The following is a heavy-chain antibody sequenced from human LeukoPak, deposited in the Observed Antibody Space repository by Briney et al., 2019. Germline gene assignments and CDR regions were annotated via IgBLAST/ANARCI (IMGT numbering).Heavy chain of an antibody. CDR3: ARGYSSGLFLYAEDFQH. CDR1: GFTLSTYS. CDR2: ISSSSTYI. J-gene: IGHJ1*01. D-gene: IGHD6-19*01. V-gene: IGHV3-21*04. Sequence: GGSLRLSCAASGFTLSTYSMKWVRQAPGKGLEWVSSISSSSTYIYYADSVKGRFTISRDNANNSLFLQMNSLRAEDTAVYYCARGYSSGLFLYAEDFQHWGQGTLVTVSS.